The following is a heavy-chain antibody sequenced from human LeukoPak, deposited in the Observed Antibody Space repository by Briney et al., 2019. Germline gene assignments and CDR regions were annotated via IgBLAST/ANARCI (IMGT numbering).Heavy chain of an antibody. J-gene: IGHJ3*02. CDR3: ARHGLYYDSSGYYSDAFDI. CDR2: IYYSGST. Sequence: ASETLSLTCTVSGGSISSYYWSWIRQPPGKGLEWIGYIYYSGSTNHNPSLKSRVTISVDTSKNQFSLKLSSVTAAGTAVYYCARHGLYYDSSGYYSDAFDIWGQGTMVTGSS. CDR1: GGSISSYY. D-gene: IGHD3-22*01. V-gene: IGHV4-59*08.